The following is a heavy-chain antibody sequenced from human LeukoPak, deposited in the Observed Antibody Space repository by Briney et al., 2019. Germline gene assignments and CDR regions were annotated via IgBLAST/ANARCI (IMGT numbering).Heavy chain of an antibody. Sequence: ASVKVSCKASGHTFTSYGISWVRQAPGQGLEWMGWTSAYNGNTNYAQKLQGRVTMTTDTSTSTAYMELRSLRSDDTAVYYCARGPLYYDFWSGYWGAVDPWGQGTLVTVSS. D-gene: IGHD3-3*01. CDR3: ARGPLYYDFWSGYWGAVDP. CDR2: TSAYNGNT. J-gene: IGHJ5*02. CDR1: GHTFTSYG. V-gene: IGHV1-18*01.